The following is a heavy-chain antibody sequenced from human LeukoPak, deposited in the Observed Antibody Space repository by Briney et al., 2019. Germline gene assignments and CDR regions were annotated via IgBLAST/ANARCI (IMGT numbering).Heavy chain of an antibody. CDR2: INHSGST. J-gene: IGHJ4*02. CDR1: GGSFSGYY. Sequence: SETLSLTCAAYGGSFSGYYWSWIRQPPGKGLEWIGEINHSGSTNYNPSLKSRVTISVDTSKKHFSLKLTSVTAADTAVYFCAQTLEVSTITVHYWGQGTLVTVSS. D-gene: IGHD2-8*02. CDR3: AQTLEVSTITVHY. V-gene: IGHV4-34*01.